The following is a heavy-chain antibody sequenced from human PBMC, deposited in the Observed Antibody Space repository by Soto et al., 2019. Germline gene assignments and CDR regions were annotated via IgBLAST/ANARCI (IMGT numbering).Heavy chain of an antibody. CDR1: GGSFSGYY. J-gene: IGHJ4*02. V-gene: IGHV4-34*01. D-gene: IGHD3-16*02. Sequence: SETLSLTCAVYGGSFSGYYWSWIRQPPGKGLDLIGEINHSGSTNYNPSLKSRVTISVDTSKNQFSLKLSSVTAADTAVYYCARAGIMITFGGVIVIHGFDYWGQGTLVTVSS. CDR3: ARAGIMITFGGVIVIHGFDY. CDR2: INHSGST.